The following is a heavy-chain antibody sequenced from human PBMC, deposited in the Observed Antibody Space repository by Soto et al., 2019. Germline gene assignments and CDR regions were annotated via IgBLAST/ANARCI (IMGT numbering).Heavy chain of an antibody. CDR3: ARARPGSYFEFEY. J-gene: IGHJ4*02. CDR1: GGYISSYY. Sequence: SETLSLTCTVSGGYISSYYWSWIRQPPGKGLEWIGYIYYSGSTNYNPSLKSRVTISVDTSKNQFSLKLSSVTAADTAVYYCARARPGSYFEFEYWGQGTLVTVSS. V-gene: IGHV4-59*01. CDR2: IYYSGST. D-gene: IGHD3-10*01.